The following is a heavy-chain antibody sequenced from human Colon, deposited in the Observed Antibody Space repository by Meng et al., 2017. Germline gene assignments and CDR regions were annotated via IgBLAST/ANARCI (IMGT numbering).Heavy chain of an antibody. Sequence: QGQLQGSGPGLVRPSETLSLTCTVSGGSVSSGDYYWSWIRQPPGKGLEWLGYVYYTGNTNYNPSLKNRVTISLDTSNNQFSLKLTSMTAADAAIYYCARVNGDFDEAWFDPWGQGTLVTVFS. D-gene: IGHD2-21*02. CDR3: ARVNGDFDEAWFDP. CDR1: GGSVSSGDYY. CDR2: VYYTGNT. J-gene: IGHJ5*02. V-gene: IGHV4-61*08.